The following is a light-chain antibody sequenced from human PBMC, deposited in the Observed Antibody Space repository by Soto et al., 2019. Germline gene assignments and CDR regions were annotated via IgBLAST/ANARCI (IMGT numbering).Light chain of an antibody. CDR1: RNLLYNDKNY. Sequence: DIVMTQAPDSLAASLGSIVTINCKSSRNLLYNDKNYVAWYQQRPGQAPKLLIYWASTRESEVPVRISGSGSVTDFRLTIRDLQAADAAVYYCQQFYTTPRTFDQGTKVDIK. V-gene: IGKV4-1*01. J-gene: IGKJ2*01. CDR3: QQFYTTPRT. CDR2: WAS.